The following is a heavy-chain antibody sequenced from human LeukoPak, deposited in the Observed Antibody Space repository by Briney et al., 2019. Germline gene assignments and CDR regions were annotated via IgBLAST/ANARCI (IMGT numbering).Heavy chain of an antibody. J-gene: IGHJ4*02. CDR1: GFTFSNAW. CDR2: IKIKTDGGTT. V-gene: IGHV3-15*01. Sequence: GGSLRLSCAASGFTFSNAWMNWVRQAPGKGLEWVGRIKIKTDGGTTDYAAPVKGRFTISRDDSKNTLFPQMNSLKTEDTAVYYCTTDWSSDHFFDYWGQGTLVTVSS. D-gene: IGHD3-10*01. CDR3: TTDWSSDHFFDY.